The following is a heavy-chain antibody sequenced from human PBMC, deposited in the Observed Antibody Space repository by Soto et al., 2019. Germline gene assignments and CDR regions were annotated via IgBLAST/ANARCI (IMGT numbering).Heavy chain of an antibody. V-gene: IGHV3-7*03. Sequence: GGSLRLSCAASGFNFGIYWMSWVRQAPGKGLEWVANIKQDGSEKYYVDSVKGRFTISRDNAKNSLYLQMNSLRAEDTAVYYCARVRYYDFWSGFRFDYWGQGTLVTVSS. CDR3: ARVRYYDFWSGFRFDY. CDR2: IKQDGSEK. CDR1: GFNFGIYW. J-gene: IGHJ4*02. D-gene: IGHD3-3*01.